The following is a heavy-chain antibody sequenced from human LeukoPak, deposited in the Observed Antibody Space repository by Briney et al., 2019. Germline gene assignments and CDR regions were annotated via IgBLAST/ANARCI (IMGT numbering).Heavy chain of an antibody. V-gene: IGHV3-53*01. CDR3: ARVREPAYSYDY. CDR2: IYSGGST. Sequence: GRSLRLSCAASGFTFSSYGMHWVRQAPGKGLEWVSVIYSGGSTYYADSVKGRFTISRDNSKNTLYLQMNSLRAEDTAVYYCARVREPAYSYDYWGQGTLVTVSS. D-gene: IGHD5-18*01. CDR1: GFTFSSYG. J-gene: IGHJ4*02.